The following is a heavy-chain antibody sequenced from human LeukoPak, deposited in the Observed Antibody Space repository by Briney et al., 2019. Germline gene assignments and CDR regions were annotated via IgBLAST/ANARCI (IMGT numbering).Heavy chain of an antibody. CDR2: ISYDGSDK. J-gene: IGHJ6*03. CDR1: GFTFSIYA. V-gene: IGHV3-30-3*01. CDR3: ARGGYYNYYYYMDV. D-gene: IGHD3-3*01. Sequence: GGSLRLSCAASGFTFSIYAMHWVRQAPGKGLEWVAVISYDGSDKYYADSLKGRFTISRDNSKNTLYLQMNSLRAEDTAVYYCARGGYYNYYYYMDVWGKGTTVTVSS.